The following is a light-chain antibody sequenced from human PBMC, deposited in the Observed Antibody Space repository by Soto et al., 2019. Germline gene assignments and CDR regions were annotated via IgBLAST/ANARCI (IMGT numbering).Light chain of an antibody. CDR1: NIRSKG. V-gene: IGLV3-21*02. CDR2: EDS. J-gene: IGLJ2*01. Sequence: SYELTQPPSVSVAPGQTTRLTCGGNNIRSKGVNWYQQKSGQSPVLVIYEDSRRPSGVPRRFSGSNSENTATLTITGVEVGDDAAYYCQVWDSSGDYVVFGGGTKLTVL. CDR3: QVWDSSGDYVV.